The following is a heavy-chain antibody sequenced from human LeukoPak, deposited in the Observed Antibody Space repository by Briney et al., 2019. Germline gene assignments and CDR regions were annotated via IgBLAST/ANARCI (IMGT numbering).Heavy chain of an antibody. V-gene: IGHV1-18*01. CDR3: VTYGDYGI. J-gene: IGHJ4*02. Sequence: ASVKVSCKASGGTFSSYAISWVRQAPGQGLEWMGWISGNSGNTNYAQKLQGRVTMTTDTSTSTAYMELRSLRSDDTAVYYCVTYGDYGIWGQGTLVTVSS. D-gene: IGHD4-17*01. CDR2: ISGNSGNT. CDR1: GGTFSSYA.